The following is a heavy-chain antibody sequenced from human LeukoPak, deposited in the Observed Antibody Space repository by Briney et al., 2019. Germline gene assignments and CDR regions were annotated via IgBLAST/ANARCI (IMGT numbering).Heavy chain of an antibody. Sequence: PGGSLRLSCAASGFTVSSNYMNWVRQAPGKGLEWVSVLYSAGNTFYADSVKGRFTISRDNSKNTLYLQMYSLRPEDTAVYYCARAREYLAIDYWGQGTLVTVSS. CDR3: ARAREYLAIDY. D-gene: IGHD2/OR15-2a*01. CDR1: GFTVSSNY. CDR2: LYSAGNT. J-gene: IGHJ4*02. V-gene: IGHV3-66*02.